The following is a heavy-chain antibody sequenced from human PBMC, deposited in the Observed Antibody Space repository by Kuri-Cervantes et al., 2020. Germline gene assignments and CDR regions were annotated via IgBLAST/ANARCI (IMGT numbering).Heavy chain of an antibody. CDR2: IIPIFGTA. CDR1: GGTFSSYA. J-gene: IGHJ2*01. Sequence: SVKVSCKASGGTFSSYAISWVRQAPGQGLEWMGGIIPIFGTANYAQKFQGRVTITADESTSTAYMELSSLTSEDTAVYYCARAPHRPSRRPIAVAGNWYFDLWGRGTLVTVSS. D-gene: IGHD6-19*01. V-gene: IGHV1-69*13. CDR3: ARAPHRPSRRPIAVAGNWYFDL.